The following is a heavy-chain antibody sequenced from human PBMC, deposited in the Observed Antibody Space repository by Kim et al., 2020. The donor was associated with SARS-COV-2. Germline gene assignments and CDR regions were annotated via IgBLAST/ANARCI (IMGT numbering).Heavy chain of an antibody. V-gene: IGHV3-21*01. J-gene: IGHJ3*02. CDR1: GFTFSSYS. D-gene: IGHD4-17*01. CDR2: ISSSSSYI. CDR3: ARDYKTTVTTGGAFDI. Sequence: GGSLRLSCAASGFTFSSYSMNWVRQAPGKGLEWVSSISSSSSYIYYADSVKGRFTISRDNAKNSLYLQMNSLRAEDTAVYYCARDYKTTVTTGGAFDIWGPGTMVTVSS.